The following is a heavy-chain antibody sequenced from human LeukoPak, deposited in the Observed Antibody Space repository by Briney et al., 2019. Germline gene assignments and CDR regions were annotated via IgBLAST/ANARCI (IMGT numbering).Heavy chain of an antibody. V-gene: IGHV1-18*01. D-gene: IGHD2-2*01. J-gene: IGHJ4*02. CDR1: GYTFTNYG. CDR3: ARLYCSSTSCYYFDY. CDR2: ISIYNGNT. Sequence: GASVKVSCKASGYTFTNYGISWVRQAPGQGLEWMGWISIYNGNTDYAQKLRGRVTMTTDTSTSTAYMELRSLRSDDTAVYYCARLYCSSTSCYYFDYWGQGTLVTVSS.